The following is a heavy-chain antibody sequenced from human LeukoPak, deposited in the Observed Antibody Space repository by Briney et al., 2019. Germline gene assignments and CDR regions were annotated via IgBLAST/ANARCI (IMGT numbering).Heavy chain of an antibody. Sequence: SGTLSLTCAVSGSAISSSNWWSWVRQPPGKGLEWIGEIYHSGSTNYNPSLKSRVTISVDKSKNQFSLKLSSVTAADTAVYYCARAQRVAYSYGQIDYWGQGTLVTVSS. J-gene: IGHJ4*02. CDR1: GSAISSSNW. V-gene: IGHV4-4*02. D-gene: IGHD5-18*01. CDR2: IYHSGST. CDR3: ARAQRVAYSYGQIDY.